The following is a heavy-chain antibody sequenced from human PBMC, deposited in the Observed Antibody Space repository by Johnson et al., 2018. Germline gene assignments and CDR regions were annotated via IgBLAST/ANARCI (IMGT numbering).Heavy chain of an antibody. Sequence: VQLVESGGGLVQPGGSLRLSCAASGFTFDTYNMNWVRQVPGKGLEWISYISASGLTIYYAESVKGRFTISRDNGKTSLYLQMNSLRDEDTAVYYCARDRTSTIFGELRFYGMDVWGQGTTVTVSS. J-gene: IGHJ6*02. CDR1: GFTFDTYN. V-gene: IGHV3-48*02. CDR2: ISASGLTI. CDR3: ARDRTSTIFGELRFYGMDV. D-gene: IGHD3-3*01.